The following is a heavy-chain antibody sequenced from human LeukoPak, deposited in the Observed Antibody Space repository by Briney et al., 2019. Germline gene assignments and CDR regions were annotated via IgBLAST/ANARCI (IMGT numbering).Heavy chain of an antibody. CDR1: GYTFTSYS. CDR2: ISAYNGNT. V-gene: IGHV1-18*01. Sequence: GASVKVSCKASGYTFTSYSISWVRQAPGRGLEWMGWISAYNGNTNYAQKLQGGVTMTTDTSTSTAYMELRSLRSDDTAVYYCARDLSGWYDGYYYYYYMDVWGKGTTVTVSS. D-gene: IGHD6-19*01. CDR3: ARDLSGWYDGYYYYYYMDV. J-gene: IGHJ6*03.